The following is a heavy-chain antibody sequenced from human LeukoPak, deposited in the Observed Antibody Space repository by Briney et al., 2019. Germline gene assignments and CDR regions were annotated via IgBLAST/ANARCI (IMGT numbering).Heavy chain of an antibody. CDR2: IYPRDGST. Sequence: ASVKVSCKASGYTFTSNYVHWVRQAPGQGLEWVGMIYPRDGSTSYAQKFQGRVIVSRDTSTSTVHMELSGLRSEDTAVYYCARDQEGFDYWGQGTLVTDSS. V-gene: IGHV1-46*01. CDR1: GYTFTSNY. CDR3: ARDQEGFDY. J-gene: IGHJ4*02.